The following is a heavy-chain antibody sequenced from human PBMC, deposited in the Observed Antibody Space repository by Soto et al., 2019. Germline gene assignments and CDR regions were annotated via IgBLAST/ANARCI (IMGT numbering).Heavy chain of an antibody. Sequence: GGSLRLSCAASGFTFSNYGMHWVRQATGKGLEWVALISYHGSNDYYAASVKGRFTISRNNSKNTLYLHMNSLRPEVTAVYYCAKGAPTAVAGTDFWGQGTLVTVSS. CDR1: GFTFSNYG. V-gene: IGHV3-30*18. CDR2: ISYHGSND. D-gene: IGHD6-19*01. CDR3: AKGAPTAVAGTDF. J-gene: IGHJ4*02.